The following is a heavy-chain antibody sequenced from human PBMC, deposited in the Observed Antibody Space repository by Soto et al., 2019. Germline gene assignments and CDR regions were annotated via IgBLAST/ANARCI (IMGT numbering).Heavy chain of an antibody. CDR1: GYIINNYW. Sequence: LGESLKISCKASGYIINNYWIGWVRQMPGQGLEWMGIIFPDDSDTRYSPSFQGHVTISVDKSISTAYVQWSSLKASDSAIYYCFRGGVTSRTFDYWGQGTLVTVSS. D-gene: IGHD3-16*01. CDR2: IFPDDSDT. CDR3: FRGGVTSRTFDY. V-gene: IGHV5-51*01. J-gene: IGHJ4*02.